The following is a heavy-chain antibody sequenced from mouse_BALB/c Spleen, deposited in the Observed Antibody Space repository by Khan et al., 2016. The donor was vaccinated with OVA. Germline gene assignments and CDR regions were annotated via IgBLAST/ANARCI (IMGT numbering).Heavy chain of an antibody. V-gene: IGHV3-2*02. CDR3: AREYGSSDLFGDD. CDR1: GSSITSDYA. J-gene: IGHJ2*01. CDR2: ITYSGST. Sequence: EVQLQESGPGLVKPSQSLSLTFTVTGSSITSDYAWNWIRQFPGNKLEWMAYITYSGSTGYNPSLKSRISITRDTSKNQFFLHLNSVTTEDTATYYCAREYGSSDLFGDDWGQGATLTVSA. D-gene: IGHD1-1*01.